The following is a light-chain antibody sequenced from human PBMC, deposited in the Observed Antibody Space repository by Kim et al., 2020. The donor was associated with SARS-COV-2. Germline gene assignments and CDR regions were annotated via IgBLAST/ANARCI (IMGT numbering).Light chain of an antibody. CDR3: QQYGSSPGVT. V-gene: IGKV3-20*01. Sequence: EIVLTQYPGTLSLSPGERATLSCRASQSVSSSYLAWYQQKPGQAPRLLIYGASSRATGIPDRFSGSGSGTDFTLTISRLEPEDFAVYYCQQYGSSPGVTFGGGTKVDIK. J-gene: IGKJ4*01. CDR1: QSVSSSY. CDR2: GAS.